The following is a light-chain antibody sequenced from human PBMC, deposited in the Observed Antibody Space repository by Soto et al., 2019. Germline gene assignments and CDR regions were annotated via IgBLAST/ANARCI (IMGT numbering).Light chain of an antibody. J-gene: IGKJ5*01. Sequence: DIEMTQSPSTLSGSVGDSVTLTCRASQSISGLLAWYQQQPGKAHTLLLYKESTLESGVPSRFSGSGSGTDFTLTISILEPEPFAVYYCQEHNNWPRSTFGQGTRLEIK. CDR3: QEHNNWPRST. CDR2: KES. V-gene: IGKV1-5*03. CDR1: QSISGL.